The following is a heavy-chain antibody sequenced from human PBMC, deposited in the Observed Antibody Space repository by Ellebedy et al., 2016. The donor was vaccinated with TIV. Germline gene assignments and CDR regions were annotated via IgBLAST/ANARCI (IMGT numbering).Heavy chain of an antibody. CDR2: IYYSGST. Sequence: MPSETLSLTCTVSGGSISSYYRSWIRQPPGKGLEWIGYIYYSGSTNYNPSLKSRVTISVDTSKNQFSLKLSSVTAADTAVYYCARRSVSSYYYGMDVWGQGTTVTVSS. CDR1: GGSISSYY. CDR3: ARRSVSSYYYGMDV. D-gene: IGHD2-2*01. V-gene: IGHV4-59*08. J-gene: IGHJ6*02.